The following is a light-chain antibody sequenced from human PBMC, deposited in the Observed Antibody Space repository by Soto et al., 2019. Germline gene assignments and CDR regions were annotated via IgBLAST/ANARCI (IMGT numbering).Light chain of an antibody. J-gene: IGKJ5*01. Sequence: EIVLTQSPGTLSLSPGERATLSCRASQNVGGRFLAWYQQKPGQAPRLLITVASTRATGIPDRFSGSGSGTDFTLAVSRLEPEDFAVYSCPQYSTSPIAFGQGTRLE. V-gene: IGKV3-20*01. CDR2: VAS. CDR3: PQYSTSPIA. CDR1: QNVGGRF.